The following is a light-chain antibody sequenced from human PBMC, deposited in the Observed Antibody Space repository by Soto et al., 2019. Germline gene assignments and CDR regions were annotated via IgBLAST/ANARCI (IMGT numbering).Light chain of an antibody. CDR2: RNS. V-gene: IGLV1-47*01. Sequence: QSVLTKPPSASGTPGQRVTISCSGSSSNIGSNYVYWYQQLPGTAPTLLIYRNSQRPSGVPDRFSGSKSGTSASLAISGLRSEDEADYYCATWDDSMSGPVFGGGTKLTVL. J-gene: IGLJ3*02. CDR3: ATWDDSMSGPV. CDR1: SSNIGSNY.